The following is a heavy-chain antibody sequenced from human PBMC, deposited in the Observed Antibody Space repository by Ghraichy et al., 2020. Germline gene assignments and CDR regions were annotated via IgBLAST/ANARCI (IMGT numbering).Heavy chain of an antibody. J-gene: IGHJ4*02. V-gene: IGHV3-20*04. CDR3: ARWGEEISSGWYSDY. Sequence: GGSLRLSCAASGFTFDDYGMSWVRQAPGKGLEWVSGINWNGGSTGYADSVKGRFTISRDNAKNSLYLQMNSLRAEDTALYYCARWGEEISSGWYSDYWGQGTLVTVSS. CDR2: INWNGGST. CDR1: GFTFDDYG. D-gene: IGHD6-19*01.